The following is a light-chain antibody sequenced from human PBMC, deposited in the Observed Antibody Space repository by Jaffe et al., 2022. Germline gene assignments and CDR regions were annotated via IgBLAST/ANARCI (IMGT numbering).Light chain of an antibody. CDR2: AAS. CDR3: QQSYSTPPT. V-gene: IGKV1-39*01. CDR1: QSISSY. J-gene: IGKJ1*01. Sequence: DIQMTQSPTSLSASVGDRVTITCRASQSISSYLNWYQQKPGKAPKLLIYAASSLQSGVPSRFSGSGSGTDFTLTISCLQPEDFATYYCQQSYSTPPTFGLGTKVEIK.